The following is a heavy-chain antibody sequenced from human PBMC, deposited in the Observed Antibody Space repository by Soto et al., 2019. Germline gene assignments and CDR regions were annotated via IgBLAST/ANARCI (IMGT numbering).Heavy chain of an antibody. CDR3: ARGGIAAAGRGFDP. D-gene: IGHD6-13*01. V-gene: IGHV4-34*01. CDR2: INHSGST. Sequence: QVQLQRWGAGLLKPSETLSLTCAVYGGSFSGYYWSWIRQPPGQGLEWIGEINHSGSTNYNPSLKSRVTISVDTSKNQFSLRLCSVTAADTAVYYCARGGIAAAGRGFDPWGQGTLVTVSS. CDR1: GGSFSGYY. J-gene: IGHJ5*02.